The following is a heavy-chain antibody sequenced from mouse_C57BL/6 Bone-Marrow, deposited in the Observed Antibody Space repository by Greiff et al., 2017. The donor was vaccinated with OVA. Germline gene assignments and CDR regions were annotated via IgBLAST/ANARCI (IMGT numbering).Heavy chain of an antibody. Sequence: VQVVESGAELARPGASVKLSCKASGYTFTSYGISWVKQRTGQGLEWIGEIYPRSGNTYYNEKFKGKATLTADKSSSTAYMELRSLTSEDSAVYFCARWDYYGYYAMDYWGQGTSVTVSS. CDR2: IYPRSGNT. J-gene: IGHJ4*01. CDR1: GYTFTSYG. D-gene: IGHD1-1*01. CDR3: ARWDYYGYYAMDY. V-gene: IGHV1-81*01.